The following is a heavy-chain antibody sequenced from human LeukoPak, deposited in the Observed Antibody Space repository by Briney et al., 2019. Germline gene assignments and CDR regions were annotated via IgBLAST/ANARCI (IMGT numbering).Heavy chain of an antibody. CDR2: IIPIFGTA. J-gene: IGHJ6*03. D-gene: IGHD3-9*01. CDR3: ASELRYFDWTERAYYMDV. V-gene: IGHV1-69*01. Sequence: SVKVSCKASGGTFSSYAISWVRQAPGQGLEWMGGIIPIFGTANYAQKFQGRVTITADESTSTAYMELSSRRSEDTAVYYCASELRYFDWTERAYYMDVWGKGTTVTVSS. CDR1: GGTFSSYA.